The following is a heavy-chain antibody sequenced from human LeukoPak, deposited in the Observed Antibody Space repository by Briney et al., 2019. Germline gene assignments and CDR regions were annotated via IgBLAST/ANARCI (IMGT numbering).Heavy chain of an antibody. CDR3: ARDNHVLLWFGELYGWFDP. D-gene: IGHD3-10*01. J-gene: IGHJ5*02. V-gene: IGHV1-2*02. Sequence: ASVKVSCKASGYTFTGYYMHWVRQAPGQGLEWMGWINPNSGGTNYAQKFQGRVTMTRDTSISTAYMELSRLRSDDTAVYYCARDNHVLLWFGELYGWFDPWGQGTLVTVSS. CDR1: GYTFTGYY. CDR2: INPNSGGT.